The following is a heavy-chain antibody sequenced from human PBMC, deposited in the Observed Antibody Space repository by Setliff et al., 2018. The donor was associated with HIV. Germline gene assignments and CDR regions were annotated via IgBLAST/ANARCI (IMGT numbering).Heavy chain of an antibody. CDR3: ARQGGYSGYGFYYYYYYMDV. CDR2: IYYSGST. CDR1: GGSISSNSYY. J-gene: IGHJ6*03. D-gene: IGHD5-12*01. V-gene: IGHV4-39*01. Sequence: PSEPLSLTCTVSGGSISSNSYYWGWIRQPPGKGLEWIGSIYYSGSTYYNPSLKSRVTISVDTSKNQFSLKLSSVTAADTAVYYCARQGGYSGYGFYYYYYYMDVWGKGTTVTVSS.